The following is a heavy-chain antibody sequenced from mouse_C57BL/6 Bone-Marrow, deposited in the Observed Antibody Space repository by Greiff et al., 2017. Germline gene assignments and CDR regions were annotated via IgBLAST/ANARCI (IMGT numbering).Heavy chain of an antibody. CDR2: INPSSGYT. V-gene: IGHV1-7*01. J-gene: IGHJ3*01. Sequence: QVQLQQSGAELAKPGASVKLSCKASGYTFTSYWMHWVKQRPGQGLEWIGYINPSSGYTKYNQKFKEKATLNADKSSSTAYMQLSSLTYEDSAVYYCARGLRVWFAYWGQGTLVTVSA. D-gene: IGHD2-2*01. CDR1: GYTFTSYW. CDR3: ARGLRVWFAY.